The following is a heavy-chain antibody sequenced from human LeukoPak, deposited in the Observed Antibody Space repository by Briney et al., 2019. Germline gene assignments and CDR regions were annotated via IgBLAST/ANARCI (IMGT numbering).Heavy chain of an antibody. CDR2: ISAYNGNT. CDR1: GYTFTING. D-gene: IGHD5-24*01. CDR3: ARVNLDGYNLDY. Sequence: ASVKVSCKASGYTFTINGISWVRQAPGQGLEWMGWISAYNGNTNYAQKLQGRVTMTTDTSTSTAYMELRSLRSDDTAVYYCARVNLDGYNLDYWGQGTLVTVSS. V-gene: IGHV1-18*01. J-gene: IGHJ4*02.